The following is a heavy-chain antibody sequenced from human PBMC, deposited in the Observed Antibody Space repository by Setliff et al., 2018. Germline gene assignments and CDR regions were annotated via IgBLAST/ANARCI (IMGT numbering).Heavy chain of an antibody. CDR2: LYRTANT. CDR1: GHSIDSDSY. J-gene: IGHJ4*02. Sequence: SETLSLTCAVSGHSIDSDSYWGWIRQSPGKGLGWIGSLYRTANTYYNPAVRSRVTISPDTSKNQFSLKLTSVTAADTAVYYCARQSGSGSSPYFDFWGQGTLVTVSS. V-gene: IGHV4-38-2*01. CDR3: ARQSGSGSSPYFDF. D-gene: IGHD3-10*01.